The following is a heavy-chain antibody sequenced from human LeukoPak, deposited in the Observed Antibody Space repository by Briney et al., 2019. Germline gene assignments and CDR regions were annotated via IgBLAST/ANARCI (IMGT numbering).Heavy chain of an antibody. D-gene: IGHD3-22*01. CDR3: ARGLNYYDSSVGY. CDR1: GFTFSSYS. CDR2: ISSSSSYI. Sequence: PGGSLRLSCAASGFTFSSYSMNWVRQAPGKGLEWVSSISSSSSYIYYADSVKGRFTISRDNAKNSLYLQMNSLRAEDTAVYYCARGLNYYDSSVGYWGQGTLVTVSS. J-gene: IGHJ4*02. V-gene: IGHV3-21*01.